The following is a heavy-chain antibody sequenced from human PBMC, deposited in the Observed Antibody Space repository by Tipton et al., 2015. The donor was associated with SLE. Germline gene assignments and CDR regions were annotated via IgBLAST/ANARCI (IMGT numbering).Heavy chain of an antibody. Sequence: TLSLTCTVSGGSIGSGVYYWSWIRQHPGKGLEWIGYIYHSGNTYYKPSLKSRLTISVDRSKNQFSLRLNSVTAADTAVYYCARGGDGGYGAFDYWGQGTLVTVSS. J-gene: IGHJ4*02. D-gene: IGHD5-12*01. V-gene: IGHV4-31*03. CDR3: ARGGDGGYGAFDY. CDR1: GGSIGSGVYY. CDR2: IYHSGNT.